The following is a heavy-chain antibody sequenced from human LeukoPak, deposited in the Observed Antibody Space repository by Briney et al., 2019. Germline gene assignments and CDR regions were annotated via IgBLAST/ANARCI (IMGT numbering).Heavy chain of an antibody. CDR3: ARGRYYYDSSGPRSLWDWFDP. J-gene: IGHJ5*02. Sequence: PSETLSLTCTVSGGSTSSYYWSWIRQPAGKGPEWIGRIYTSGSTNYNPSLKSRVTMSVDTSKNQFSLKLSSVTAADTAVYYCARGRYYYDSSGPRSLWDWFDPWGQGTLVTVSS. V-gene: IGHV4-4*07. D-gene: IGHD3-22*01. CDR1: GGSTSSYY. CDR2: IYTSGST.